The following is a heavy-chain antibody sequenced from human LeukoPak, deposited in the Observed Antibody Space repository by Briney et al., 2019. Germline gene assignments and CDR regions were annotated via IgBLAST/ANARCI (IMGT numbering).Heavy chain of an antibody. CDR3: AKSSGCDY. CDR2: ISYDGSNK. CDR1: GFTFSSYG. Sequence: GESLRLSCAASGFTFSSYGMHWVRQAPGKGLEWVAVISYDGSNKYYADSVKGRFTISRDNSKNTLYLQMNSLRAEDTAVYYCAKSSGCDYWGQGTLVTVSS. D-gene: IGHD6-19*01. V-gene: IGHV3-30*18. J-gene: IGHJ4*02.